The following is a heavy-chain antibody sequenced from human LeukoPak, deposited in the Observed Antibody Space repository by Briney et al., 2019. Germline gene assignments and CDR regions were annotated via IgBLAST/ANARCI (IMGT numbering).Heavy chain of an antibody. V-gene: IGHV4-39*07. Sequence: SETLSLTCTVSGGSISSSSYYWGWIRQPPGKGLEWIGSIYYSGNTYYNPSLKSRVTISVDTSKNQFSLKLSSVTAADTAVYYCARGLYYYGSGSRYYYYYMDVWGKGTTVTVSS. CDR2: IYYSGNT. D-gene: IGHD3-10*01. CDR3: ARGLYYYGSGSRYYYYYMDV. CDR1: GGSISSSSYY. J-gene: IGHJ6*03.